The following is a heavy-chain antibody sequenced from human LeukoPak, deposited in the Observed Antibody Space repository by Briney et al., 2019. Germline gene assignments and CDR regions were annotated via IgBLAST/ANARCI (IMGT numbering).Heavy chain of an antibody. CDR2: ISSTSGYI. Sequence: GGSLKLSCAASGFTFSIYSLNWVRQAPGKGLEWVSSISSTSGYIYYADSVKGRFTISRDNAKNSLYLQMNSLRAEDTAVYYCANYVNYDFWSGQYYFDYWGQGTLVTVSS. J-gene: IGHJ4*02. V-gene: IGHV3-21*01. CDR3: ANYVNYDFWSGQYYFDY. D-gene: IGHD3-3*01. CDR1: GFTFSIYS.